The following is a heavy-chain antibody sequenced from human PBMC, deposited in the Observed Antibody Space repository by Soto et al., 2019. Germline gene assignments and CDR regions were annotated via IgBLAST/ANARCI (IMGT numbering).Heavy chain of an antibody. CDR2: INWNGGST. CDR1: GFTFDDYG. CDR3: ARDRRPPGITIFGVVPTEYYGMDV. J-gene: IGHJ6*02. V-gene: IGHV3-20*04. D-gene: IGHD3-3*01. Sequence: GGSLRLSCAASGFTFDDYGMSWVRQAPGKGLEWVSGINWNGGSTGYADSVKGRFTISRDNAKNSLYLQMNSLRAEDTALYYCARDRRPPGITIFGVVPTEYYGMDVWGQGTTVTVSS.